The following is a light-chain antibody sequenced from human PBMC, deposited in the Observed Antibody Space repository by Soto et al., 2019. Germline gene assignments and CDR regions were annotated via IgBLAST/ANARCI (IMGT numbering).Light chain of an antibody. Sequence: DIQMTQSPSTLSASVGDRVTITCRVSRSVSSWLAWYQQKPGKAPNLLIYKASSLESGVPSRFSGSGSGTEFTLTISSLQPDDFATYYCQQYNSYPLTFGAGTKVEIK. V-gene: IGKV1-5*03. CDR1: RSVSSW. CDR3: QQYNSYPLT. J-gene: IGKJ4*01. CDR2: KAS.